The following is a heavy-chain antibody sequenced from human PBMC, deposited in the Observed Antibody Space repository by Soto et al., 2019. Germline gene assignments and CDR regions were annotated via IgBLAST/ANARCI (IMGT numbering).Heavy chain of an antibody. CDR2: ISYSGNT. J-gene: IGHJ4*02. V-gene: IGHV4-39*01. D-gene: IGHD1-26*01. CDR3: TRRLSGTYYPANIDY. Sequence: PSETLSLTCTVSGVSISTGSYYWGWIRQPPGKGLEWIGSISYSGNTYYNPSLKSRLTISVDMSKNQFSLKLSSVTAADTAVYYCTRRLSGTYYPANIDYWGQGTVVTVSS. CDR1: GVSISTGSYY.